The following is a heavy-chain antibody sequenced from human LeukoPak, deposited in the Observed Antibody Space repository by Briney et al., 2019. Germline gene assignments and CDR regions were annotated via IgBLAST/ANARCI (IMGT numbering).Heavy chain of an antibody. Sequence: ASVKVSCKASGYTFTGYYMHWVRQAPGQGLEWMGWINPNSGGTNYAQKFQGRVTMTRDTSISTAYMELSRLRSDDTAVYYCARGDGYYGSGSYYPFDYWGQGTLVTVSS. CDR1: GYTFTGYY. J-gene: IGHJ4*02. D-gene: IGHD3-10*01. CDR3: ARGDGYYGSGSYYPFDY. CDR2: INPNSGGT. V-gene: IGHV1-2*02.